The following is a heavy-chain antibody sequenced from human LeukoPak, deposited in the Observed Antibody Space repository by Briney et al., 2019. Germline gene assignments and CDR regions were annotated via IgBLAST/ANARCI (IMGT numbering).Heavy chain of an antibody. V-gene: IGHV3-48*02. CDR3: ARLYCNDGSCPQDY. CDR1: GFTFSSYS. CDR2: ISSGSVTI. D-gene: IGHD2-15*01. Sequence: GGSLRLSRTVSGFTFSSYSMNWVRQAPGKGLEWVSYISSGSVTIYYADSVKGRFTISRDNAKNSLYLQMNSLRDEDTAVYYCARLYCNDGSCPQDYWGRGTLVTASS. J-gene: IGHJ4*02.